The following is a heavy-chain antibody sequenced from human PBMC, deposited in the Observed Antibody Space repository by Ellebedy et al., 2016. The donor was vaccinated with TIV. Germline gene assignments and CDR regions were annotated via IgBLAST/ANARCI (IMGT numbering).Heavy chain of an antibody. CDR3: ARDGEYSSSSGFDP. CDR1: GGTFSSYA. D-gene: IGHD6-6*01. J-gene: IGHJ5*02. Sequence: ASVKVSCKASGGTFSSYAISWVRQAPGQGLEWMGWISAYNGNTNYAQKLQGRVTMTTDTSTSTAYMELRSLRSDDTAVYYCARDGEYSSSSGFDPWGQGTLVTVSS. CDR2: ISAYNGNT. V-gene: IGHV1-18*01.